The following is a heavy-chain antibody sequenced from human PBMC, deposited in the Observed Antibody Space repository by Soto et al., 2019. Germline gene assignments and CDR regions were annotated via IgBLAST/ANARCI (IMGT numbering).Heavy chain of an antibody. D-gene: IGHD3-22*01. CDR2: ISSSGDTI. CDR3: ARAQYYDGGGYYRAVIDY. J-gene: IGHJ4*02. Sequence: PGGSLRLSCAASGFTFGDHYMSWIRQAPGKGLEWLSYISSSGDTIYYADSVKGRFTISRDNAKNSLYLQMNSLRAEDTAVYFCARAQYYDGGGYYRAVIDYWGQGSLVTVSS. CDR1: GFTFGDHY. V-gene: IGHV3-11*01.